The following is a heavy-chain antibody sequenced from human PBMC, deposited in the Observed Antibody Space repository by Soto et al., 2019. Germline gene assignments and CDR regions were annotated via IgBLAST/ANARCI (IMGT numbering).Heavy chain of an antibody. CDR1: GFTFSSYA. CDR2: ISGSGGST. Sequence: PGGSLRLSCAASGFTFSSYAMIWVRQAPGKGLEWVSAISGSGGSTYYADSVKGRFTISRDNSKNTLYLQMNSLRAEDTAVYYCAKDGYYYDSSGYYSPYYYGMDVWGQGTTVTVSS. D-gene: IGHD3-22*01. CDR3: AKDGYYYDSSGYYSPYYYGMDV. V-gene: IGHV3-23*01. J-gene: IGHJ6*02.